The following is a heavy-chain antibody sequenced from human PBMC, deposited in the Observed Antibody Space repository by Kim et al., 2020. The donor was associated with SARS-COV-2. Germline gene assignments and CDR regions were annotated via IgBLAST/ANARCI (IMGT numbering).Heavy chain of an antibody. J-gene: IGHJ6*02. Sequence: SVKGRFAISRENAKNSLYLQMNSLRAGDTAVYYCARGTTVTTFYYYGMDVWGQGTTVTVSS. V-gene: IGHV3-13*01. D-gene: IGHD4-4*01. CDR3: ARGTTVTTFYYYGMDV.